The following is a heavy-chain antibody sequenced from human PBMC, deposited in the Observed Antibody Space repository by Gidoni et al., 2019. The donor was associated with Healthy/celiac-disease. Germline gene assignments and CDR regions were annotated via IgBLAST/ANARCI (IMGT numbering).Heavy chain of an antibody. J-gene: IGHJ6*02. V-gene: IGHV3-33*01. Sequence: QVQLVESGGGVVQPGRSLRLSCAASGFTFSSYGMHWVRQAPGKGLEWVAVIWYDGSNKYYADSVKGRFTISRDNSKNTLYLQMNSLRAEDTAVYYCARWLGIAALYYYYGMDVWGQGTTVTVSS. CDR2: IWYDGSNK. CDR1: GFTFSSYG. D-gene: IGHD6-25*01. CDR3: ARWLGIAALYYYYGMDV.